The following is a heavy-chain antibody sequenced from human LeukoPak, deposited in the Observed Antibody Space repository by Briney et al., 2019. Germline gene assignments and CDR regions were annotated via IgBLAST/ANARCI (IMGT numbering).Heavy chain of an antibody. D-gene: IGHD2-2*01. Sequence: SETLSLTCAVYGGSFSGYYWSWLRQPPGKGLEWIGEINHSGSTNYNPSLKRRVTISVDTSKNQFSLKLSSVAAADTAVYYCARAPDRQYQIPTGMDVWGKGTTVTVSS. CDR1: GGSFSGYY. CDR3: ARAPDRQYQIPTGMDV. CDR2: INHSGST. V-gene: IGHV4-34*01. J-gene: IGHJ6*04.